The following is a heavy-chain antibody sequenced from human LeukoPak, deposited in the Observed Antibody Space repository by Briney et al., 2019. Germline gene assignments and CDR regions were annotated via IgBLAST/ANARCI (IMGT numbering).Heavy chain of an antibody. D-gene: IGHD3-22*01. CDR1: GFTFSSYA. CDR2: ISGSGGST. J-gene: IGHJ3*02. V-gene: IGHV3-23*01. CDR3: AKEASDYDSSGYYSDAFDI. Sequence: GGSLRLSCAASGFTFSSYAMSWVRQAPGKGLDWVTIISGSGGSTYYADSVKGRLTISRDNSKNTLYLQMNSLRGEDTAVYYCAKEASDYDSSGYYSDAFDIWGQGTMVTVSS.